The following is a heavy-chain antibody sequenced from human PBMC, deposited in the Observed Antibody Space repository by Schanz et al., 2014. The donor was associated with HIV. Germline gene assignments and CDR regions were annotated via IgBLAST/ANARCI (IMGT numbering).Heavy chain of an antibody. D-gene: IGHD5-12*01. V-gene: IGHV3-33*01. Sequence: QVQLVESGGGVVQPGRSLRLSCTASGFTFSSSGMHWVRQAPGKGLEWVAAMWYDESHKGYADSVKGRFTISRDNSKNTLYLEMNSLRPEDTAVYYCARDVVATISPKYYYYGMDVWGQGTTVTVSS. CDR3: ARDVVATISPKYYYYGMDV. CDR2: MWYDESHK. J-gene: IGHJ6*02. CDR1: GFTFSSSG.